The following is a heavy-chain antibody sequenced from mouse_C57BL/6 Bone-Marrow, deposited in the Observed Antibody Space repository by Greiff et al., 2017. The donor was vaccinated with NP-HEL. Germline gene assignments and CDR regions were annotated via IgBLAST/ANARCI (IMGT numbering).Heavy chain of an antibody. CDR3: ARLYSNYVAGFAY. V-gene: IGHV1-59*01. D-gene: IGHD2-5*01. J-gene: IGHJ3*01. CDR1: GYTFTSYW. Sequence: QVQLQQPGAELVRPGTSVKLSCKASGYTFTSYWMHWVKQRPGQGLEWIGVIDPSDSYTNYNQKFKGKATLTVDTSSSTAYMQLSSLTSEDSAVYYCARLYSNYVAGFAYWGQGTLVTVSA. CDR2: IDPSDSYT.